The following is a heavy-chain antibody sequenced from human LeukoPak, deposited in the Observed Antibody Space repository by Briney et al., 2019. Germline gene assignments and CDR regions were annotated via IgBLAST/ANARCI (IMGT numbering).Heavy chain of an antibody. V-gene: IGHV1-69*04. CDR1: GGTFSSYA. D-gene: IGHD6-13*01. CDR3: AREGAAAGQAGAFDI. CDR2: IIPILGIA. J-gene: IGHJ3*02. Sequence: GASVKVSCKASGGTFSSYAISWVRQAPGQGLEWMGRIIPILGIANYAQKFQGRVTITADKSTSTAYMELSSLRSEDTAVYYCAREGAAAGQAGAFDIWGQGTMVTVPS.